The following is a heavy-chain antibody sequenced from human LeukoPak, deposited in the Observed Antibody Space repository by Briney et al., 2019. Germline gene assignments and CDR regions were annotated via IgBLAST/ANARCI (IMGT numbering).Heavy chain of an antibody. V-gene: IGHV1-2*02. CDR3: ARGMGSGTYRRFDF. CDR2: ITPNSGAT. CDR1: GYTVTAYN. Sequence: ASVKVSCKSSGYTVTAYNIHWVRQAPGQGLEWMGWITPNSGATNYAQQFQGRVTMTRDTSISTAYMELNNLISDDTAVYYCARGMGSGTYRRFDFWGQGTLVTVSS. J-gene: IGHJ4*01. D-gene: IGHD3-10*01.